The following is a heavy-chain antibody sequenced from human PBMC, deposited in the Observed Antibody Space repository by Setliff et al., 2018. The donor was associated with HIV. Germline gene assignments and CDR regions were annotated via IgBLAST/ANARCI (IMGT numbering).Heavy chain of an antibody. V-gene: IGHV4-59*08. CDR3: ARHDSGGYYSLDY. CDR1: YDSIRSYS. J-gene: IGHJ4*02. CDR2: INNSGST. D-gene: IGHD3-22*01. Sequence: NPSETLSLTCTVSYDSIRSYSWSWIRQPPGKGLEWIGYINNSGSTNSNPSLKSRVTISVDASKNQFSLKLSSVTAADTAVYYCARHDSGGYYSLDYWGQGTLVTVSS.